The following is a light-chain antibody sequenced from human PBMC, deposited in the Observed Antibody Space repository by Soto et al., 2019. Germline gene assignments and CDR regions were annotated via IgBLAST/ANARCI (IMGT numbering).Light chain of an antibody. J-gene: IGKJ4*01. V-gene: IGKV3-11*01. CDR3: QQRSNWPST. Sequence: EIVLTQSPVTLSLSPGERATLSCRASQSVSSYLAWYQQKPGQAPRLLIYDASNRATGIPARFSGSGSGTDFTLTISSLEPEDFAVYSCQQRSNWPSTFGGETKVEIK. CDR2: DAS. CDR1: QSVSSY.